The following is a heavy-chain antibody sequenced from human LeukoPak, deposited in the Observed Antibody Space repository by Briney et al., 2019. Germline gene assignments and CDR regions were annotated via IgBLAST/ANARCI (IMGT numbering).Heavy chain of an antibody. J-gene: IGHJ4*02. Sequence: GGSLRLSCTASGFTFSNFWMGWVRQAPGKGLEWVANIKQDETEKFYLGSVKGRFTISRDNSKNTLYLQMNSLRAEDTAVYYCAREPQWELLRWYYFDYWGQGTLVTVSS. CDR3: AREPQWELLRWYYFDY. V-gene: IGHV3-7*01. D-gene: IGHD1-26*01. CDR1: GFTFSNFW. CDR2: IKQDETEK.